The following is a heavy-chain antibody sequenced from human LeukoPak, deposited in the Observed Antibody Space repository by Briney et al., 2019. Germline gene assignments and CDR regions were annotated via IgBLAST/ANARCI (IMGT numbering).Heavy chain of an antibody. J-gene: IGHJ5*02. CDR3: ARVLCGYGGGWFDP. CDR1: GLTFSSYS. Sequence: GGSLRLSCAASGLTFSSYSMNWVRQAPGKGLEWVSYISSSSSTIYYADSVKGRFTISRDNAKNSLYLQMNSLRDEDTAVYYCARVLCGYGGGWFDPWGQRTLVTVSS. D-gene: IGHD5-18*01. V-gene: IGHV3-48*02. CDR2: ISSSSSTI.